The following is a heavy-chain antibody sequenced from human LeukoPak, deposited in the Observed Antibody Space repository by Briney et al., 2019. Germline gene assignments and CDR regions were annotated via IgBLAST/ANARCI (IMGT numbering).Heavy chain of an antibody. V-gene: IGHV1-2*02. CDR2: INPDRGGT. D-gene: IGHD2-2*01. CDR1: GYTFTGFY. CDR3: VREDFVVIPAAMRGDY. Sequence: GASVKVSCKASGYTFTGFYIHWVRQAPGQGPESMGWINPDRGGTNYAQKFQGRVTLTRDTSINTAYMELSRLSSDDTAVYYCVREDFVVIPAAMRGDYSGQGTLVIVSS. J-gene: IGHJ4*02.